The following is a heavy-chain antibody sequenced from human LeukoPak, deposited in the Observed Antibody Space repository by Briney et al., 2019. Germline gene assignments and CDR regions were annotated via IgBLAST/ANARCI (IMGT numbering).Heavy chain of an antibody. CDR3: ARVRTVVAAPFQDY. J-gene: IGHJ4*02. Sequence: GGSLRLSCAASGFTIDDYGMSWLRQAPGKELQWVSGINWNDGSTGYADSVKGRFTISRDNAKNSLYLQMNSLRAEDTALYYCARVRTVVAAPFQDYWGQGTLVTVSS. CDR2: INWNDGST. D-gene: IGHD6-6*01. V-gene: IGHV3-20*04. CDR1: GFTIDDYG.